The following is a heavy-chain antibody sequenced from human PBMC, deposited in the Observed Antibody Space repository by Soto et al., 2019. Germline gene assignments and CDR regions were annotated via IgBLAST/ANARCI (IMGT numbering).Heavy chain of an antibody. CDR3: ARDLAEMATNTFDF. D-gene: IGHD5-12*01. CDR2: ISSSGFTI. CDR1: GGSISSGGYY. V-gene: IGHV3-11*01. J-gene: IGHJ4*01. Sequence: LSLTCTVSGGSISSGGYYWSWIRQAPGKGLEWVSYISSSGFTIYYADSVKGRFTISRDNAKNSLYLQMNSLRAEDTAVYYCARDLAEMATNTFDFWGHGTVVTVSS.